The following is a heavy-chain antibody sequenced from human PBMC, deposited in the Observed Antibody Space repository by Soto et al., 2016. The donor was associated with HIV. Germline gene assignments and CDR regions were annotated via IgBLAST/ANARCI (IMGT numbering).Heavy chain of an antibody. D-gene: IGHD3-10*01. V-gene: IGHV4-31*03. Sequence: QVQLQESGPGLVEPSLSLTCSVSGVSINSGGYYWTWIRQHPGRGLEWIGYISDTGNTYYNPSLESRLTISMDTSKNKFSLRLISVTAADTAIYYCTKVRPGVTPILIFDYWGQGALVTVSS. CDR1: GVSINSGGYY. J-gene: IGHJ4*02. CDR3: TKVRPGVTPILIFDY. CDR2: ISDTGNT.